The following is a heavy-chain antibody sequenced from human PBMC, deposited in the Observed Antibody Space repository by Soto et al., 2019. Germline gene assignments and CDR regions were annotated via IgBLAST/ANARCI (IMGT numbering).Heavy chain of an antibody. J-gene: IGHJ4*02. V-gene: IGHV4-34*01. Sequence: PSETLSLTCAVYGGSFSGYYWSWIRQPPGKGLEWIGEINHSGSTNYNPSLKSRVTISVDTSKNQFSLKLSSVTAADTAVYYCASLYYDILTGYYSVYFDYWGQGTLVTVSS. CDR2: INHSGST. CDR3: ASLYYDILTGYYSVYFDY. CDR1: GGSFSGYY. D-gene: IGHD3-9*01.